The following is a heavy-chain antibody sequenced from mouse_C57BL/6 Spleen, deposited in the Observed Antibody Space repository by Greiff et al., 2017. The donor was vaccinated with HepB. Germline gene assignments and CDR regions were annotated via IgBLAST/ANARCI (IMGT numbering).Heavy chain of an antibody. V-gene: IGHV1-80*01. CDR2: IYPGDGDT. CDR1: GYAFSSYW. Sequence: QVHVKQSGAELVKPGASVKISCKASGYAFSSYWMNWVKQRPGKGLEWIGQIYPGDGDTTYNGKFKGKATLTADKSSSTAYMQLSSLTSEDSAVYFCARVGYSWYFDVWGTGTTVTVSS. D-gene: IGHD2-3*01. J-gene: IGHJ1*03. CDR3: ARVGYSWYFDV.